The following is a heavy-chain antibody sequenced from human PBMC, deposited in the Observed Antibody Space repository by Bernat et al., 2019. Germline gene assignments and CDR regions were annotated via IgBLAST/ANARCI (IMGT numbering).Heavy chain of an antibody. CDR2: INPNSGGT. Sequence: QVQLVQSGAEVKKPGASVKVSCKASGYTFTGYYMHWVRQAPGQGLEWMGWINPNSGGTNYAQKFQGWVTMTRDTSISTAYMELRSLRSDDTAVYYCARDRVVGAVDYYYGMDVWGQGTTVTVSS. CDR3: ARDRVVGAVDYYYGMDV. D-gene: IGHD2-15*01. V-gene: IGHV1-2*04. J-gene: IGHJ6*02. CDR1: GYTFTGYY.